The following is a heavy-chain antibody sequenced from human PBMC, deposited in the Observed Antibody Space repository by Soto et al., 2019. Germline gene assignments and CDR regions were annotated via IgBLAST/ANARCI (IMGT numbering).Heavy chain of an antibody. V-gene: IGHV4-30-4*01. Sequence: QVQLQESGPGLVKPSQTLSLTCTVSGGSISSGDYYWSWIRQPPGKGLEWIGYIYYSGSTYYNPSLKSRVTISVDTSKNQFSLKLSSVTAADTAVYYCARVPDCSGGSCYSTYGMDVWGQGTTVTVSS. J-gene: IGHJ6*02. CDR3: ARVPDCSGGSCYSTYGMDV. D-gene: IGHD2-15*01. CDR2: IYYSGST. CDR1: GGSISSGDYY.